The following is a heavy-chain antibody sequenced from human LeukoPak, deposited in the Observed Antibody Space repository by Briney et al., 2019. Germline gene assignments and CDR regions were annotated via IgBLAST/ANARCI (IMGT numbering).Heavy chain of an antibody. CDR1: GGTFSSYA. V-gene: IGHV1-69*05. CDR3: ARCIAARPHYYYYYMDV. D-gene: IGHD6-6*01. J-gene: IGHJ6*03. Sequence: GASVKVSCKASGGTFSSYAISWVRQAPGQGLEWMGGIIPIFGTANYAQKFQGRVTITTDESTSTAYMELSSLRSEDTAVYYCARCIAARPHYYYYYMDVWGKGTTVTVPS. CDR2: IIPIFGTA.